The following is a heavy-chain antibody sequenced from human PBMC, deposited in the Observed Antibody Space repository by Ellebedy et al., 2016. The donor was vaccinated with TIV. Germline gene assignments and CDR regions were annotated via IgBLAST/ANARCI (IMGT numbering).Heavy chain of an antibody. CDR3: ARDRDGVFDY. D-gene: IGHD3-10*01. V-gene: IGHV3-30-3*01. CDR1: GFTFSHHP. J-gene: IGHJ4*02. Sequence: SLKISCAASGFTFSHHPMHWVRQAPGKGLAWVALILYDGTMKFYADSVKRRFTVSRDNAKNTLYLQMNSLRAEDTAVYYCARDRDGVFDYWGQGTLVTVPS. CDR2: ILYDGTMK.